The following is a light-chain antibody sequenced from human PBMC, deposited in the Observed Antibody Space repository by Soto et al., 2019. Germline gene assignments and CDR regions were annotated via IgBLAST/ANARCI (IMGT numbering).Light chain of an antibody. CDR3: QQYHNRPPWT. J-gene: IGKJ1*01. CDR1: QSVSRN. V-gene: IGKV3D-15*01. CDR2: GAS. Sequence: VLTQSPATLSVSPGERATLSCRASQSVSRNLAWYQQKPGQAPRLLMYGASSRATGIPARFSGSGSGTEFTLTIISLQSEDFAVYYCQQYHNRPPWTFGQGTKVEIK.